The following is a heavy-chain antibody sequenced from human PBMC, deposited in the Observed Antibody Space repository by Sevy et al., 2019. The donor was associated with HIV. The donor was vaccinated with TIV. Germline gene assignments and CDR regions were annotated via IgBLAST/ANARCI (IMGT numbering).Heavy chain of an antibody. J-gene: IGHJ4*02. CDR2: IRSKAYGGTT. Sequence: GGSLRLSCTASGFTFGDYAMSWFRQAPGKGLEWVGFIRSKAYGGTTEYAASVKGRFTISRDDSKSIAYLQRNSLKTEDTAVYYCTREGEYCGGDCYPAGADYWGQGTLVTVSS. V-gene: IGHV3-49*03. CDR3: TREGEYCGGDCYPAGADY. D-gene: IGHD2-21*02. CDR1: GFTFGDYA.